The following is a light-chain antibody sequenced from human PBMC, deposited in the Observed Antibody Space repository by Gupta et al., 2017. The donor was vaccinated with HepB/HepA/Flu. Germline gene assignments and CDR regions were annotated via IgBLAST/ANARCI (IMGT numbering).Light chain of an antibody. CDR3: QYYKGYSWT. V-gene: IGKV1-5*03. J-gene: IGKJ1*01. Sequence: DIQMTQSPSTLSAFVGDRVTITCRASQTISNWLAWYQQKPGKAPKLLIYETSNLEDGVPSRFSGSGSGTESTLTISSLQPDDFATYYCQYYKGYSWTFGQGTKVESK. CDR1: QTISNW. CDR2: ETS.